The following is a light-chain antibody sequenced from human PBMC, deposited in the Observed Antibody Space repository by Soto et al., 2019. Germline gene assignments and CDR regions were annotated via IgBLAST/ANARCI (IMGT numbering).Light chain of an antibody. CDR1: SSDVGGYNR. V-gene: IGLV2-18*02. CDR3: SSYTSSSTYV. CDR2: EVS. J-gene: IGLJ1*01. Sequence: QSALTQPPSVSGSPGQSVTISCTGTSSDVGGYNRVSWYRQPPGTAPKLMIYEVSNRASGVPDRFSGSKSGNTASLTISGLQAEDEADYYCSSYTSSSTYVFGTGTKVTVL.